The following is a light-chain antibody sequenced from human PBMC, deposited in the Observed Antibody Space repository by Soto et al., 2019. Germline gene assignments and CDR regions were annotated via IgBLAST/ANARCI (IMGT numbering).Light chain of an antibody. CDR1: SSDVGGYNY. Sequence: QSALTQPASVSGSPGQSITISCTGTSSDVGGYNYVSWYQQHPGIAPKLMISEVSNRPSRVSNRFSGSKSGNTASLTISGLQAEDEADYYCSSYTSSSTLVFGGGTKLTVL. J-gene: IGLJ2*01. V-gene: IGLV2-14*01. CDR3: SSYTSSSTLV. CDR2: EVS.